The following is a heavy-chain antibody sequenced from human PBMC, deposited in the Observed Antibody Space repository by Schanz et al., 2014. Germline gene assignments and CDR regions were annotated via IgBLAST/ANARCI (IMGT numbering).Heavy chain of an antibody. D-gene: IGHD3-10*01. CDR2: INPSGGST. J-gene: IGHJ4*02. CDR3: ARIGGSVFDY. V-gene: IGHV1-46*01. Sequence: QVQLVQSGAEVKKPGASVKLSCKASNYIFTKYYIHCVRQAPGQGLEWMGIINPSGGSTSYAQKFQGRVTMTRDTSTSTVYMELSSLRAEDTAVYYCARIGGSVFDYWAQGTLVTVAS. CDR1: NYIFTKYY.